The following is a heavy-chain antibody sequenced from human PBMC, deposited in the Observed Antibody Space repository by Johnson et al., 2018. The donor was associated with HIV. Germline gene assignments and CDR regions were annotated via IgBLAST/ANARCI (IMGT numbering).Heavy chain of an antibody. CDR3: ARADTAMVRGAFDI. CDR2: INWNGGST. V-gene: IGHV3-20*04. CDR1: GFSFDDYG. D-gene: IGHD5-18*01. Sequence: VQLVESGGGVSRPGGSLRLSCEASGFSFDDYGMSWVRQAPGKGLEWVSGINWNGGSTGYADSVKGRFTISRDNAKNSLYLQMNSLRAEDTALYYCARADTAMVRGAFDIWGQGTMVTVSS. J-gene: IGHJ3*02.